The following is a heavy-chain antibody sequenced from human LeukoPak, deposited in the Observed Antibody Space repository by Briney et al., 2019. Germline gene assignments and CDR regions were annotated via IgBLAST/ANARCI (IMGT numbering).Heavy chain of an antibody. Sequence: SVKVSCKASGGTFSSYAISWVRQAPGQGLEWMGGIIPIFGTANYAQKLQGRVTMTTDTSTSTAYMELRSLRSDDTAVYYCAREISIAAADAHYYYYYMDVWGKGTTVTVSS. CDR2: IIPIFGTA. V-gene: IGHV1-69*05. D-gene: IGHD6-13*01. J-gene: IGHJ6*03. CDR3: AREISIAAADAHYYYYYMDV. CDR1: GGTFSSYA.